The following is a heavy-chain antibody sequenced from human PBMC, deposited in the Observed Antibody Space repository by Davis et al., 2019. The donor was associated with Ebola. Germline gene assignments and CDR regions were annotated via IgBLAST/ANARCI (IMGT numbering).Heavy chain of an antibody. J-gene: IGHJ4*02. CDR3: AKGELLWFRELLGDY. CDR2: ISGSGGST. V-gene: IGHV3-23*01. CDR1: GFTFSSYA. Sequence: AGSLRLSCAASGFTFSSYAMSWVRQAPGKGLEWVSAISGSGGSTYYADSVKGRFTISRDNSKNTLYLQMNSLRAEDTAVYYCAKGELLWFRELLGDYWGQGTLVTVSS. D-gene: IGHD3-10*01.